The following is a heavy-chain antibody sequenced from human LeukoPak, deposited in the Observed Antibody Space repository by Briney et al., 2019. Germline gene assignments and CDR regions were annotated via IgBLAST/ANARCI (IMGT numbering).Heavy chain of an antibody. CDR1: GFTFSDYY. CDR2: ISSSSRYT. D-gene: IGHD6-13*01. J-gene: IGHJ6*04. Sequence: GGSLRLSCAASGFTFSDYYMSWLRQAPGKGLEWVSYISSSSRYTNYEDSVKGRFTIFRDNPKNSLYLQMNSLRAEDTAVYYCARDISSSWPYYYGMDVWGKGTTVTVST. CDR3: ARDISSSWPYYYGMDV. V-gene: IGHV3-11*06.